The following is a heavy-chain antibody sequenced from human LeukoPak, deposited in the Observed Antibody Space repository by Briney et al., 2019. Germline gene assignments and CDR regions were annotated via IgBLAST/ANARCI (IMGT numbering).Heavy chain of an antibody. CDR1: GFTFSSYA. J-gene: IGHJ4*02. CDR2: ISGSGGST. D-gene: IGHD3-22*01. Sequence: PGGSLSLSCAASGFTFSSYAMSWVRQAPGKGLEWVSAISGSGGSTYYADSVKGRLTISRDNSKNTLYLQMNSLRAEDTAVYYCANSNRPKYYYDSSGSQGRYYFDYWGQGTLVTVSS. V-gene: IGHV3-23*01. CDR3: ANSNRPKYYYDSSGSQGRYYFDY.